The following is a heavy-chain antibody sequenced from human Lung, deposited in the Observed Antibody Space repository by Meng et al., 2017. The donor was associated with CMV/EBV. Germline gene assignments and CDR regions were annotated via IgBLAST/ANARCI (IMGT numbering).Heavy chain of an antibody. CDR1: GGSISSSSYY. J-gene: IGHJ4*02. V-gene: IGHV4-39*07. Sequence: QLRLQGSGPGLVKPSETLSLTCTGSGGSISSSSYYWGWIRQPPGKGLEWIGSIYYSGSTYYNPSLKSRVTISVDTSKNQFSLKLSSVTAADTAVYYCARDQYSSSSPFDYWGQGTLVTVSS. D-gene: IGHD6-6*01. CDR2: IYYSGST. CDR3: ARDQYSSSSPFDY.